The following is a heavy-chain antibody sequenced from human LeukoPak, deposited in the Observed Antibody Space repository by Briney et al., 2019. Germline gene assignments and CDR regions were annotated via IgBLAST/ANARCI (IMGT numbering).Heavy chain of an antibody. CDR1: GGSIRNYY. CDR3: AIFIYSNYGKNAFDI. Sequence: PSETLSHTCTVSGGSIRNYYWSWIRQPPGKGLEWIGYIYYSGSTNYNPSLKSRVTISVDTSKNQFSLKLSSVTAADTAVYYCAIFIYSNYGKNAFDIWGQGTMVTVSS. CDR2: IYYSGST. J-gene: IGHJ3*02. V-gene: IGHV4-59*12. D-gene: IGHD4-11*01.